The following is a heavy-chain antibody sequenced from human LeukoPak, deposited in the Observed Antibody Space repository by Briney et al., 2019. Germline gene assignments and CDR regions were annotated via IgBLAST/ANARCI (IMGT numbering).Heavy chain of an antibody. CDR3: ARAPYSSGWYSTSYFDY. CDR1: GGSISSGDYF. V-gene: IGHV4-30-4*01. CDR2: IYYSGST. Sequence: SQTLSLTCSVSGGSISSGDYFWTWIRQPPGKGLEWIGYIYYSGSTYYNPSLKSRVTISVDTSKNQFSLKLSSVTAADTAVYYCARAPYSSGWYSTSYFDYWGQGTLVTVSS. J-gene: IGHJ4*02. D-gene: IGHD6-19*01.